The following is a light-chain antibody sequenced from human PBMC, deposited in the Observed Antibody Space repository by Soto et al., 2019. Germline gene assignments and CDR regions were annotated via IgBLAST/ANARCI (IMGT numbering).Light chain of an antibody. CDR2: GAS. J-gene: IGKJ1*01. CDR1: QSVSSN. CDR3: QQYSNWPT. V-gene: IGKV3-15*01. Sequence: EIMMTQSPATLSVSPGERATLSCRASQSVSSNLAWYQQKPGQAPRLLIYGASTRATGIPARFSGSGSGTEFTLTISSLQSEDFAVYYCQQYSNWPTFGQGTKVEVK.